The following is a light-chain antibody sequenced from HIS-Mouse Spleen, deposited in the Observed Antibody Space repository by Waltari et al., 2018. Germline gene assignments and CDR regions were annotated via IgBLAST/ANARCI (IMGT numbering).Light chain of an antibody. CDR1: KLGDKY. CDR2: QDS. J-gene: IGLJ1*01. V-gene: IGLV3-1*01. CDR3: QAWDSSTAV. Sequence: SYELTQPPSVSVSPGQTASITCSGDKLGDKYACWYQQKPGQSPVLVTYQDSQRPPGIPERFSGSNSGNTATLTISGTQAMDEADYYCQAWDSSTAVFGTGTKVTVL.